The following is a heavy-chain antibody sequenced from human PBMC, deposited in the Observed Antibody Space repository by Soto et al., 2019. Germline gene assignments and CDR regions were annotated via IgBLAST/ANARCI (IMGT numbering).Heavy chain of an antibody. CDR2: IYYSGST. Sequence: QLQLQESGPGLVKPSETLSLTCTVSGGSISSSSYYWGWIRQPPGKGLEWIGSIYYSGSTYYNPSLKSRVTISVDTSKNQFSLKLSSVTAADTAVYYCARRIAARTKMNYYYYYYMDVWGKGTTVTVSS. J-gene: IGHJ6*03. CDR1: GGSISSSSYY. CDR3: ARRIAARTKMNYYYYYYMDV. V-gene: IGHV4-39*01. D-gene: IGHD6-6*01.